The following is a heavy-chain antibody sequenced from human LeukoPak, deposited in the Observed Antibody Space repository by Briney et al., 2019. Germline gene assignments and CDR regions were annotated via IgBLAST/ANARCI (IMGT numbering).Heavy chain of an antibody. CDR1: GGTLSSYA. J-gene: IGHJ3*02. CDR2: IIPIFGTA. Sequence: SVKVSCKASGGTLSSYAISWVRQAPGQGLEWMGGIIPIFGTANYAQKFQGRVTITTDESTSTAYMELSSLRSEDTAVYYCARDLDNTIFGGENAFDIWGQGTMVTVSS. D-gene: IGHD3-3*01. V-gene: IGHV1-69*05. CDR3: ARDLDNTIFGGENAFDI.